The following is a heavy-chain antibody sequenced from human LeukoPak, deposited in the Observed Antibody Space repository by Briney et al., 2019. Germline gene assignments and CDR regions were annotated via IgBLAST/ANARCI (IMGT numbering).Heavy chain of an antibody. CDR3: ARDFSAAFDI. J-gene: IGHJ3*02. CDR1: GGSISSYY. Sequence: SETLSLTCTVSGGSISSYYWSWIRQPPGKALEWLGYIYYSGSTNYNPSLKSRVTISVDTSKNQFSLKLSSVTAADTAVYYCARDFSAAFDIWGQGTMVTVSS. V-gene: IGHV4-59*12. D-gene: IGHD2/OR15-2a*01. CDR2: IYYSGST.